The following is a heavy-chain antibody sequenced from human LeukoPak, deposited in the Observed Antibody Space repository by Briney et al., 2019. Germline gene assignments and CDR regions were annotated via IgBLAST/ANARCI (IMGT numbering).Heavy chain of an antibody. Sequence: GASVKVSCKASGYTFTSYDINWVRQATGQGLEWMGWMNPNSGNTGYAQKFQGRVAMTRNTSISTAYMELSSLRSEDTAVYYCARGSGSSWIFSDKPLDYWGQGTLVTVSS. CDR1: GYTFTSYD. V-gene: IGHV1-8*01. J-gene: IGHJ4*02. D-gene: IGHD6-13*01. CDR2: MNPNSGNT. CDR3: ARGSGSSWIFSDKPLDY.